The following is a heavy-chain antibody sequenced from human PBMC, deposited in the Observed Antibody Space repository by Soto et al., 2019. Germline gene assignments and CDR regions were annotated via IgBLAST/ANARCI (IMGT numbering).Heavy chain of an antibody. CDR1: RVAFSKFI. CDR2: IIPIFGTA. D-gene: IGHD6-19*01. V-gene: IGHV1-69*13. Sequence: ASVKVSCKASRVAFSKFIVTWVRQAPGLGLEWVGGIIPIFGTANYAQKFQGRVTITADESTTTSYMEVNNLRSEDTAVYYCAKVRYSSPMGYYYGMDVWGQGTTVTVSS. J-gene: IGHJ6*02. CDR3: AKVRYSSPMGYYYGMDV.